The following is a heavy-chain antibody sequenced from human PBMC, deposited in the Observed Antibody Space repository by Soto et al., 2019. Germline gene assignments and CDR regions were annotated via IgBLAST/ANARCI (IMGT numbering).Heavy chain of an antibody. CDR3: ATSRTGRTSMAV. CDR1: GYTFTSYD. D-gene: IGHD1-1*01. CDR2: MNPNSGNT. V-gene: IGHV1-8*01. Sequence: QVQLVQSGAEVKKPGASVKVSCKASGYTFTSYDINWVRQATGQGLEWMGWMNPNSGNTGYAQKFRGRVTMTRNTSTTTAYMELSSMRSADTAVYYCATSRTGRTSMAVWGQGTTVTVSS. J-gene: IGHJ6*02.